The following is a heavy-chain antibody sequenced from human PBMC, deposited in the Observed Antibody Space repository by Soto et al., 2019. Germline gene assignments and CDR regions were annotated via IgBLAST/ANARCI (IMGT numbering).Heavy chain of an antibody. Sequence: GGSLRLSCAASGFTFSNAWMSWVRQAPGKGLEWVGRIKSKTDGGKKDYAAPVNGRFTISGDDSKNTLYLQMNSLKTEDTAVYYCSSSLFDWSGLYGMDVWGQGTTVTVSS. CDR1: GFTFSNAW. CDR3: SSSLFDWSGLYGMDV. CDR2: IKSKTDGGKK. D-gene: IGHD3-9*01. J-gene: IGHJ6*02. V-gene: IGHV3-15*01.